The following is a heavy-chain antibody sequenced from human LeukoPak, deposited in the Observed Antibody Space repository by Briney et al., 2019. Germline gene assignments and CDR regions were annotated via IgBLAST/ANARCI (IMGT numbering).Heavy chain of an antibody. CDR3: VRLRGGY. V-gene: IGHV3-7*03. CDR2: IKQDGGEI. J-gene: IGHJ4*02. CDR1: GFTFSSYW. D-gene: IGHD5-24*01. Sequence: PGGSLRLSYAASGFTFSSYWMHWVRQAPGKGLEWVANIKQDGGEIYYVDSVKGRFTISRDNAKNSLYLQMNSLRVEDTAVYSCVRLRGGYWGQGTLVTVSS.